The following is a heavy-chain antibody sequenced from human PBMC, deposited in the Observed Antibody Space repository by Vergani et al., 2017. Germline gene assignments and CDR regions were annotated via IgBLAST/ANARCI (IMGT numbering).Heavy chain of an antibody. D-gene: IGHD1-7*01. CDR3: VYRKTGCGTTGXFYPFYYYYYMGV. V-gene: IGHV2-5*04. CDR1: GFSLNTRGVS. Sequence: QITLKESGPTLVKPTQTLTLTCTFSGFSLNTRGVSVAWIRQPPGKALDWLALIYWNDDQHYSPSLNNRATITKDTSKNQVVLTMTNMDYVDTGTYYCVYRKTGCGTTGXFYPFYYYYYMGVWGKGTTVTVSS. J-gene: IGHJ6*03. CDR2: IYWNDDQ.